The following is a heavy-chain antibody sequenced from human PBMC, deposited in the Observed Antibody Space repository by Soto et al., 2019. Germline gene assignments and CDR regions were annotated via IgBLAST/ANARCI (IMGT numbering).Heavy chain of an antibody. Sequence: PSETLSLTCTVSGGSISSYYWSWIRQPPGKGLEWIGYIYYSGSTNYNPSLKSRVTISVDTSKNQFSLKLSSVTAADTAVYYCARGMTTVEGYYGMDVWGQGTTVTVS. J-gene: IGHJ6*02. CDR1: GGSISSYY. D-gene: IGHD4-17*01. CDR2: IYYSGST. V-gene: IGHV4-59*01. CDR3: ARGMTTVEGYYGMDV.